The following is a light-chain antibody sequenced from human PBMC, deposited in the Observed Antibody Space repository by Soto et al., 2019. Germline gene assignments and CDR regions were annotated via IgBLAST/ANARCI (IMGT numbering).Light chain of an antibody. J-gene: IGKJ5*01. CDR3: QQYNNWPPIT. CDR2: DTS. CDR1: QSVSIK. Sequence: EIVMTQSPATLPVSPGERVTLSCMSSQSVSIKLAWYQQKPGQAPRLLIYDTSTRATGIPARFSGSGSGTEFTLTISSLQSEDFAVYYCQQYNNWPPITFGQGTRLEIK. V-gene: IGKV3-15*01.